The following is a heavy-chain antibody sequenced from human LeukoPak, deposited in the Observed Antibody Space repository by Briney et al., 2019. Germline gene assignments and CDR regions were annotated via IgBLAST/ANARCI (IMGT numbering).Heavy chain of an antibody. D-gene: IGHD3-10*01. V-gene: IGHV1-2*02. CDR3: ARDHGLLWFGELPPTDY. J-gene: IGHJ4*02. CDR1: GYTFTGYY. Sequence: ASVKVSCKASGYTFTGYYMHWVRQAPGQGLEWMGGINPNSGGTNYAQKFQGRVTMTRDTSISTAYMELSRLRSDDTAVYYCARDHGLLWFGELPPTDYWGQGTLVTVSS. CDR2: INPNSGGT.